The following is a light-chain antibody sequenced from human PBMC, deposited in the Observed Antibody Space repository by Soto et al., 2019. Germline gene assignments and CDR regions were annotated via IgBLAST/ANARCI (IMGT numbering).Light chain of an antibody. V-gene: IGLV1-40*01. CDR2: GNS. Sequence: QAVVTQPPSVSGAPGQRVTISCTGSSSNIGAGSDVHWYQQLPGTAPKLLIYGNSNRPSGVPDRFSGSKSGTSASLAITGLQAEDEADYYCQSYDSSLSGSGFGGGTKLTVL. CDR1: SSNIGAGSD. CDR3: QSYDSSLSGSG. J-gene: IGLJ2*01.